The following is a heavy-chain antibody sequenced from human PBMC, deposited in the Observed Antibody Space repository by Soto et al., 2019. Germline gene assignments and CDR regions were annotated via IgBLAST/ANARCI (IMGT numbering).Heavy chain of an antibody. Sequence: GGSLRLSCAASGFTFSSYWMHWVRQAPGEGLVWVSYIKPDGSRTKDADSVKGRFTISRDNARNTLYLRMNSLRAEDTAVYYCARDNLWSYDFWGRGTMVTVSS. CDR1: GFTFSSYW. J-gene: IGHJ4*01. V-gene: IGHV3-74*03. D-gene: IGHD2-8*02. CDR3: ARDNLWSYDF. CDR2: IKPDGSRT.